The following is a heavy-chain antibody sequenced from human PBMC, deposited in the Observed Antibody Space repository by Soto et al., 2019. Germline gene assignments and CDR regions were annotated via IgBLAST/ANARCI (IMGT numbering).Heavy chain of an antibody. J-gene: IGHJ4*02. CDR1: GGTFSSYA. D-gene: IGHD3-9*01. CDR3: ARERGRYYDILTGYYTDNCFDY. CDR2: IIPIFGTA. Sequence: SVKVSCKASGGTFSSYAISWVRQAPGQGLEWMGGIIPIFGTANYAQKFQGRVTITADESTSTAYMELSSLRSEDTAVYYCARERGRYYDILTGYYTDNCFDYWGQGTLVTVSS. V-gene: IGHV1-69*13.